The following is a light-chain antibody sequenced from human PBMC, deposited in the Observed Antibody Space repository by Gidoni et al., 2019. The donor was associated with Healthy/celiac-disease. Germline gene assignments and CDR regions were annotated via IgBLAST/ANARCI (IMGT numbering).Light chain of an antibody. J-gene: IGLJ3*02. V-gene: IGLV2-14*01. CDR1: STDVGGDNY. Sequence: QSALTQPASVPGSPGQSLSLSCTGTSTDVGGDNYISRYQQHPGKAPQLMIYDVSNRHAGVSIRFSGSKSGNTASLTISGLQAEDEAEYYCSSYTSSSTWVFGGGTKLTVL. CDR3: SSYTSSSTWV. CDR2: DVS.